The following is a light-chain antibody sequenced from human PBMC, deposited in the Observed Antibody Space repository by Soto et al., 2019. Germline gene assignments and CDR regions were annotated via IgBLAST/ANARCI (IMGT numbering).Light chain of an antibody. Sequence: QLVLTQSSSASASLGSSVKLTCTLSSGHSGYIIAWHQQQPGKAPRYLMKLEGSGSYNKGSGVPDRFSGSSSGPDRYLTISTLQFEDEADYYCETWDSNSVVFGGGTKVTVL. V-gene: IGLV4-60*02. CDR2: LEGSGSY. CDR3: ETWDSNSVV. CDR1: SGHSGYI. J-gene: IGLJ2*01.